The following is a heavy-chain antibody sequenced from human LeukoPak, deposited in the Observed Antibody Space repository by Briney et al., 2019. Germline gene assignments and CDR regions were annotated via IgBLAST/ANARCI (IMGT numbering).Heavy chain of an antibody. D-gene: IGHD6-13*01. V-gene: IGHV3-30*04. Sequence: GGSLRLSCEASVFTFSDYAMHWVRQAPGKGLEWVAVISYDGRSKYYADSVKGRFTISRDNSKNTLYLQMNSLRAEDTAVYYCTRKYSTSWYVGYFDYWGQGTLVTVSS. CDR3: TRKYSTSWYVGYFDY. CDR2: ISYDGRSK. J-gene: IGHJ4*02. CDR1: VFTFSDYA.